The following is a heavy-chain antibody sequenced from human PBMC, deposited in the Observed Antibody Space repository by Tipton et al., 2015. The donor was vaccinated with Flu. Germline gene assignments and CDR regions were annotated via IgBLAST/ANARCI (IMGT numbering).Heavy chain of an antibody. V-gene: IGHV4-59*01. J-gene: IGHJ5*02. CDR1: GGSISSYY. D-gene: IGHD3-10*01. Sequence: LSCTVSGGSISSYYWSWIRQPPGKGLEWIGYIYYSGSTNYNPSLKSRVTISVDTSKNQFSLKLSSVTAADTAVYYCARGVARGENWFDPWGQGTLVTVSS. CDR3: ARGVARGENWFDP. CDR2: IYYSGST.